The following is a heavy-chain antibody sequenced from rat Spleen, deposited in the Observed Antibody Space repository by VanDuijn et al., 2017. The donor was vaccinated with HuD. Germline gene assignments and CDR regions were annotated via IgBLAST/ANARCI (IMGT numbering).Heavy chain of an antibody. CDR3: AVSGYGY. CDR2: INYDGTTT. V-gene: IGHV5-19*01. D-gene: IGHD4-3*01. Sequence: EVQLVESGGGLVQPGRSLKLSCAASGFTFSNYGMHWIRQAPTKGLEWVASINYDGTTTYYPDSVKGRFTISRDNAENTVYLQMNSLRSEDTATYYCAVSGYGYWGQGVMVTVSS. CDR1: GFTFSNYG. J-gene: IGHJ2*01.